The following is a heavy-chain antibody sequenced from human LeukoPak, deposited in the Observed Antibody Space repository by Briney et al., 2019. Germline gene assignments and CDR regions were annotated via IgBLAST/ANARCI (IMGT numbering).Heavy chain of an antibody. CDR3: ARGGDFDY. CDR2: ISSSSSTI. CDR1: GFTFSSYS. V-gene: IGHV3-48*01. Sequence: PGGSLRLSCAASGFTFSSYSMNLVRQAPGKGLEWVSYISSSSSTIYYADSVKGRFTISRDNAKNSLYLQMNSLRAEDTAVYYCARGGDFDYWGQGTLVTVSS. J-gene: IGHJ4*02.